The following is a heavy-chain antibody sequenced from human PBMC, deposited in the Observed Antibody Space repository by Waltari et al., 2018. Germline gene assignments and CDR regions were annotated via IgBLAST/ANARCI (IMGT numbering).Heavy chain of an antibody. V-gene: IGHV3-23*04. D-gene: IGHD6-13*01. CDR3: AKGMRYSSSAIDS. CDR2: SGTGGNT. J-gene: IGHJ4*02. Sequence: EVQLVESGGGLVQPGESLRLSCAASGFTFSSHAMSWVRQAPGKGLEWVSASGTGGNTYSAESVKGRFTISRDNSMNTLYLQMISLRAEDTAVYYCAKGMRYSSSAIDSWGQGTLVTVSS. CDR1: GFTFSSHA.